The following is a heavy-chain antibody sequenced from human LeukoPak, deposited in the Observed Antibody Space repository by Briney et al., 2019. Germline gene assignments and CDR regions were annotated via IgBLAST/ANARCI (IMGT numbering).Heavy chain of an antibody. Sequence: PAETLSLTCTVSGGSVSSGSYYWSWIRQPPGKGLEWIGYIYYSGSTNYNPSLKSRVTISVDTSKNQFSLKLSSVTAADTAVYYCAREVSLGSGYFSYWGQGTLVTVSS. CDR3: AREVSLGSGYFSY. D-gene: IGHD3-22*01. CDR1: GGSVSSGSYY. CDR2: IYYSGST. V-gene: IGHV4-61*01. J-gene: IGHJ4*02.